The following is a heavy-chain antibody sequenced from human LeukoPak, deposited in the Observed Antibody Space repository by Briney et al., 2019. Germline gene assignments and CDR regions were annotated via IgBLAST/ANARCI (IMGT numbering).Heavy chain of an antibody. Sequence: SETLSLTCAVSGGSISSSSYYWGWPRQPRGKGLEWIGSIYYSGSTYYNPALKSRVTISVDTSKNQFSLKLGSMTAADTAVYYCARWEYDYSNSRFDYWGQGTLVTVSS. D-gene: IGHD4-11*01. CDR1: GGSISSSSYY. CDR3: ARWEYDYSNSRFDY. V-gene: IGHV4-39*07. J-gene: IGHJ4*02. CDR2: IYYSGST.